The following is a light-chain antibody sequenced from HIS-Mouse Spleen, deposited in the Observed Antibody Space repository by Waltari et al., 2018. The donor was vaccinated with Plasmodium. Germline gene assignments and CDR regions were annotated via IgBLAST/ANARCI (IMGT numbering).Light chain of an antibody. CDR3: YSTDSSGNHRW. CDR1: ALPKKY. J-gene: IGLJ3*02. V-gene: IGLV3-10*01. Sequence: SYELTQPPSVSVSPGQTARITCSGDALPKKYAYWYQQKSGQAPVLVIYEDIKRPSGIPKWLSGSSSGTMATLTISGVQVEDKGDYEWYSTDSSGNHRWFGGWTNLTIL. CDR2: EDI.